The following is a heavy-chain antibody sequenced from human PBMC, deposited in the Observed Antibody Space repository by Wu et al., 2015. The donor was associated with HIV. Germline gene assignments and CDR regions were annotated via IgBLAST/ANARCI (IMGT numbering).Heavy chain of an antibody. CDR2: MNPNSGNT. CDR1: GYTFTTYD. Sequence: QVRLVQSGAEVKKPGASVKVSCKASGYTFTTYDINWVRQATGQGLEWMGWMNPNSGNTGYAQNFQGRVTMTRNTSITTAYMELSSLRSEDTAVYYCARVEQQPLTVVDVWARRDRRSPSP. D-gene: IGHD6-13*01. J-gene: IGHJ6*02. V-gene: IGHV1-8*01. CDR3: ARVEQQPLTVVDV.